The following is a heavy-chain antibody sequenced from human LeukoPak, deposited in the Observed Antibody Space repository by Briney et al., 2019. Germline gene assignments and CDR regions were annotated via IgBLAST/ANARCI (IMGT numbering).Heavy chain of an antibody. CDR1: GFTFSSYA. J-gene: IGHJ4*02. CDR2: NYSGGNT. V-gene: IGHV3-23*01. D-gene: IGHD3-10*01. CDR3: AKTSAGIRGGYFDY. Sequence: GGSLRLSCAASGFTFSSYAMSWVRQAPGKGLEGVSLNYSGGNTYYADSVKGRFTISRDNSKNTLFLQMSSLRAEDTAVYYCAKTSAGIRGGYFDYWGQGTLVTVSS.